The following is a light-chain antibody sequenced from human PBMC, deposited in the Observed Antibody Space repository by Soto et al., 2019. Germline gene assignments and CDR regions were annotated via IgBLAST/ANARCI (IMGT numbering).Light chain of an antibody. CDR2: GAS. CDR1: QSVSSN. CDR3: QQYNNWPPLT. Sequence: EIVMTQSPATLSVSPGERATLSCRASQSVSSNLAWYQQKPGQAPRLLIYGASTRPTGIQARFSGSGSGTEFTLTISSLQSEDYAGYYCQQYNNWPPLTFGGGTKVEIK. V-gene: IGKV3-15*01. J-gene: IGKJ4*01.